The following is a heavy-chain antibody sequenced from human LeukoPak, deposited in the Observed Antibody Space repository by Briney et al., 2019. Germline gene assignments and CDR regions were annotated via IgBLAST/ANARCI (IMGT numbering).Heavy chain of an antibody. V-gene: IGHV3-21*01. Sequence: GGSLRLSCAASGFTFSRYSMNWVRQAPGKGLEWVSSISTSSSYIYYTDSVKGRFTISRDNARNSLYLQMNSLRAEDTAVYYCARGSSNIPARNNWFDPWGQGTLVTVSS. J-gene: IGHJ5*02. CDR1: GFTFSRYS. CDR3: ARGSSNIPARNNWFDP. D-gene: IGHD6-6*01. CDR2: ISTSSSYI.